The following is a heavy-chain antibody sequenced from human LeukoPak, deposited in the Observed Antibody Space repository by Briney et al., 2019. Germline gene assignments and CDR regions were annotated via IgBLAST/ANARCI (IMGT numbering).Heavy chain of an antibody. CDR3: ARAARTGSYLFDY. CDR1: GGSINSGGYY. CDR2: IYYSGST. D-gene: IGHD1-26*01. V-gene: IGHV4-31*03. J-gene: IGHJ4*02. Sequence: SETLSLTCTVSGGSINSGGYYWSWIRQQPGKGLEWIGYIYYSGSTHYNSSLKSRVTISLDMSKNQFSLKLSSVTAADTAVYYCARAARTGSYLFDYWGQGALVTVSS.